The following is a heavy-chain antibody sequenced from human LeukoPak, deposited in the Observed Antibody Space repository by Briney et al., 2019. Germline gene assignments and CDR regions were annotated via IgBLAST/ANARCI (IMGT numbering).Heavy chain of an antibody. CDR2: IYPRESP. CDR3: ARECHHVFDY. V-gene: IGHV4-4*07. J-gene: IGHJ4*02. D-gene: IGHD5/OR15-5a*01. Sequence: PSETLSLICTVSGVSISSYSWSWMRQPAGKGLEWIGRIYPRESPNYNPSLKSRVIMSVDKSKNQFSLKLRSVTAADTAVYYCARECHHVFDYWGQGNLVTVSS. CDR1: GVSISSYS.